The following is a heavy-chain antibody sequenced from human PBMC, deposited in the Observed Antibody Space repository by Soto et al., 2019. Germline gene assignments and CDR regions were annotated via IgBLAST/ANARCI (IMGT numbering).Heavy chain of an antibody. Sequence: GGSLRLSCTASGFTFSSYEMNWVRQAPGKGLEWVSYISSSGSTIYYADSVKGRFTISRDNAKNSLYLQMNSLRAEDTAVYYCARFYSSSSGYYYGMDVWGQGTTVTVSS. CDR2: ISSSGSTI. CDR3: ARFYSSSSGYYYGMDV. J-gene: IGHJ6*02. CDR1: GFTFSSYE. D-gene: IGHD6-6*01. V-gene: IGHV3-48*03.